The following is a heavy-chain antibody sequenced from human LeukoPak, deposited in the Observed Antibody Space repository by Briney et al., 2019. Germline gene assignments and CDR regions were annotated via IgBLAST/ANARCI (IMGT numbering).Heavy chain of an antibody. CDR2: ISGSGGST. D-gene: IGHD3-3*01. J-gene: IGHJ4*02. CDR1: GFTFSSYA. V-gene: IGHV3-23*01. CDR3: AKDSGSFDFWSGYWVDY. Sequence: GGSLRLSCAASGFTFSSYAMSWVRQAPGKGLEWVSAISGSGGSTYYADSVKGRFTISRDNSKHTLYLQMNSLRAEDTAVCYCAKDSGSFDFWSGYWVDYWGQGTLVTVSS.